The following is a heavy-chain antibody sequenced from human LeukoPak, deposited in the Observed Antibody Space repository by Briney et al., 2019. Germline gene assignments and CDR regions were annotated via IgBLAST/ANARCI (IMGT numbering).Heavy chain of an antibody. CDR3: ATSQRTSSRYGNAFDI. J-gene: IGHJ3*02. V-gene: IGHV3-48*03. D-gene: IGHD6-13*01. CDR2: ISSSGSTL. Sequence: GGSLRLSCAASGFTFSSYEMNWVRQAPGKGLEWVSYISSSGSTLYYADSVKGRFTISRDNAKNSLYLQMNSLRVEDTAVYYCATSQRTSSRYGNAFDIWGQGTMVTVSS. CDR1: GFTFSSYE.